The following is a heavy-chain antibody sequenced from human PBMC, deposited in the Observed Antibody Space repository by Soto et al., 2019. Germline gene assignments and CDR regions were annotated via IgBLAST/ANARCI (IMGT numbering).Heavy chain of an antibody. CDR3: AKGVLGFDP. J-gene: IGHJ5*02. V-gene: IGHV3-23*01. CDR1: GXTFSSYS. CDR2: ISGSGGST. D-gene: IGHD3-10*01. Sequence: GSLRLSCAASGXTFSSYSMSWVRQAPGKGLELVSSISGSGGSTYYADSVKGRSTISRDNSKNTLCLQMNSLRDEDTAVYYCAKGVLGFDPWGQGTLGTVSS.